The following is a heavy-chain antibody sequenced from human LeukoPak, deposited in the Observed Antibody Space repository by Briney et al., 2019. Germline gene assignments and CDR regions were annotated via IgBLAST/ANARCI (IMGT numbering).Heavy chain of an antibody. CDR3: AKDIGYDSSGPHDY. V-gene: IGHV3-21*04. CDR1: GFTFSSYS. CDR2: ISSSSSYI. Sequence: GGSLRLSCAASGFTFSSYSMNWVRQAPGKGLEWVSSISSSSSYIYYADSVKGRFTISRDNAKNSLYLQMNSLRAEDTALYYCAKDIGYDSSGPHDYWGQGTLVTVSS. J-gene: IGHJ4*02. D-gene: IGHD3-22*01.